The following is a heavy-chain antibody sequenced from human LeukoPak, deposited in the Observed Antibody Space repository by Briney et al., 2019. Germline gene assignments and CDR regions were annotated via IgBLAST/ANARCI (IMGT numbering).Heavy chain of an antibody. D-gene: IGHD3-10*01. CDR2: ISRDRNAE. V-gene: IGHV3-48*04. CDR3: ARDSVDGPFVISLDL. CDR1: GFSFSSYP. Sequence: PGGSLRLSCVGTGFSFSSYPMNWVRQAPGKGLEWVSHISRDRNAESTVDAPRGRFATSRDNAKNTVFLLINSLRVEDTAVYYCARDSVDGPFVISLDLWGQGALVTVSS. J-gene: IGHJ4*02.